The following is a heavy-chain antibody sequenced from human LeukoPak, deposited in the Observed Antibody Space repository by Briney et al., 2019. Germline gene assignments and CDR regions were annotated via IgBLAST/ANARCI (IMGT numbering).Heavy chain of an antibody. CDR3: ARDYGDPYYYYYYMDV. J-gene: IGHJ6*03. CDR1: GFTFSNYN. D-gene: IGHD4-17*01. V-gene: IGHV3-30*03. Sequence: GGSLRLSCAGSGFTFSNYNMNWVRQTPGKGLEWVAVISYDGSNKYYADSAKGRFTISRDNSKNTLYLQMNSLRAEDTAVYYCARDYGDPYYYYYYMDVWGKGTTVTVSS. CDR2: ISYDGSNK.